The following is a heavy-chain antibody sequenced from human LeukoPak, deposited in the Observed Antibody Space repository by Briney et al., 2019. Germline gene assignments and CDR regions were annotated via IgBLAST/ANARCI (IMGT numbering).Heavy chain of an antibody. V-gene: IGHV1-69*13. CDR1: GGTFSIYA. D-gene: IGHD2-2*02. J-gene: IGHJ5*02. CDR3: ARDPEDIVVVPAAIGEVWFDP. CDR2: IIPIFGTA. Sequence: ASVKVSCKSSGGTFSIYAISWVRQAPGQGLEWMGGIIPIFGTANYAQKFQGRVTITADESTSTAYMELSSLRSEDKAVYYCARDPEDIVVVPAAIGEVWFDPWGQGTLVTVSS.